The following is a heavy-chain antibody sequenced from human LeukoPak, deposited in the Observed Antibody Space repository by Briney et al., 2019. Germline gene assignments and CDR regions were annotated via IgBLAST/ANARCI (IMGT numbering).Heavy chain of an antibody. Sequence: SETLSLTCTVSGGSISSYYWSWIRQPPGKGLEWIGYIYYSGSTNYNPSLKSRVTMSVDTSKNQFSLKLSSVTAADTAVYYCARALDYDILTDKYYFDYWGQGTLVTVSS. D-gene: IGHD3-9*01. CDR2: IYYSGST. CDR3: ARALDYDILTDKYYFDY. V-gene: IGHV4-59*12. CDR1: GGSISSYY. J-gene: IGHJ4*02.